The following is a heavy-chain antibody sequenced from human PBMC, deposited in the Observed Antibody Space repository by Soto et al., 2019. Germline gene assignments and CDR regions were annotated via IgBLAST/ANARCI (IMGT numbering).Heavy chain of an antibody. D-gene: IGHD3-22*01. CDR3: AKDIAYDTSAYNY. CDR1: GFTFSTYG. Sequence: EVQLLESGGGLVQPGGSLRLSCTASGFTFSTYGMSWVRQAPGKGLEWVSSLSGDGTTTYYVDSVKGRFTISRDNSRNTLSLQMNRLRSEDTAIYYCAKDIAYDTSAYNYWCQGILVAVSS. J-gene: IGHJ4*02. CDR2: LSGDGTTT. V-gene: IGHV3-23*01.